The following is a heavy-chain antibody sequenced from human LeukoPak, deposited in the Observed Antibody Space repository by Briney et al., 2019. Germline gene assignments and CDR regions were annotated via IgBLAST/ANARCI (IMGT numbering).Heavy chain of an antibody. J-gene: IGHJ5*02. V-gene: IGHV1-18*01. D-gene: IGHD3-3*01. Sequence: GASVKVSCKASGYTFTSDGISWVRQAPGQGLEWMGWISAYNGNTNYAQKLQGRVTMTTDTSTSTAYMELRSLRSDDTAVYYCARIRDYDFWSGYYNWFDPWGQGTLVTVSS. CDR2: ISAYNGNT. CDR1: GYTFTSDG. CDR3: ARIRDYDFWSGYYNWFDP.